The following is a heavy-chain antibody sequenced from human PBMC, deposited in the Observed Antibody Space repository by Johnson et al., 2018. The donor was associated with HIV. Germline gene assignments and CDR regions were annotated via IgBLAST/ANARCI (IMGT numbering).Heavy chain of an antibody. D-gene: IGHD1-26*01. Sequence: VQLVESGGGLVKPGGSLRLSCAASGFTFSDYYMSWIRQAPGKGLEWVSYISSSGSTIYYADSVKGRFIISRDNAKNSLYLQMNSLTAGDTAVYYCARTRSGSFPHSDPFDTWGQGTMVTVSS. CDR1: GFTFSDYY. CDR3: ARTRSGSFPHSDPFDT. CDR2: ISSSGSTI. V-gene: IGHV3-11*04. J-gene: IGHJ3*02.